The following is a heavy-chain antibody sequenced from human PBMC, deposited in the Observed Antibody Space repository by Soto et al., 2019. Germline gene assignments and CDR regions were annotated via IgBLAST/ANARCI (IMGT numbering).Heavy chain of an antibody. CDR2: INSDGSST. CDR3: VRTSLVVAAATREDY. Sequence: EVQLVESGGGLVQPGGSLRLSCAASGFTFSSYWMHWVRQAPGKGLVWVSRINSDGSSTSYADSVKGRFTISRDNAKNTLYLQMHSLRAEDTAVYYCVRTSLVVAAATREDYWRQGTLVTVSS. D-gene: IGHD2-15*01. CDR1: GFTFSSYW. V-gene: IGHV3-74*01. J-gene: IGHJ4*02.